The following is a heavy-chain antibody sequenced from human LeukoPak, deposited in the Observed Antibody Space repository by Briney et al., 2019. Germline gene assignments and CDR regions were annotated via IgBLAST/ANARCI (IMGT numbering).Heavy chain of an antibody. CDR3: ARDRGHSSSRFQH. Sequence: GGSLRLSCAASGFTFSSYSMNWVRQAPGKGLEWVSSISSSSSYIYYADSVKGRFTISRDNAKNSLYLQMNSLRAEDTAVYYCARDRGHSSSRFQHWGQGTLVTVSS. CDR2: ISSSSSYI. CDR1: GFTFSSYS. D-gene: IGHD6-13*01. J-gene: IGHJ1*01. V-gene: IGHV3-21*01.